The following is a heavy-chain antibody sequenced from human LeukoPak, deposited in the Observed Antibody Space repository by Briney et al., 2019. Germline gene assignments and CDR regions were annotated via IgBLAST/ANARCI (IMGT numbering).Heavy chain of an antibody. CDR1: GYTFTSYG. Sequence: ASVKVSCKASGYTFTSYGISWVRQAPGQGLEWMGWISAYNGNTNYAQKHQGKVTMTTDTSTSTAYMELRSLRSDDTAVYYCARDQITMVRGAVFDYWGQGTLVTVSS. J-gene: IGHJ4*02. D-gene: IGHD3-10*01. V-gene: IGHV1-18*01. CDR3: ARDQITMVRGAVFDY. CDR2: ISAYNGNT.